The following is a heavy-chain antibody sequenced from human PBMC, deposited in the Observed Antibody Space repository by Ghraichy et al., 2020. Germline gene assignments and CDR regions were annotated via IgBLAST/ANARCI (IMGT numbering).Heavy chain of an antibody. CDR1: GFTVSSNY. V-gene: IGHV3-53*04. Sequence: GGSLRLSCAASGFTVSSNYMSWVRKAPGKGLEWFSVIYSGGSTYYADSVKGRFTISRHNSKNTLYLQMNSLRAEDTAVYYCARDGGVVPAAIGYYYGMDVWGQGTTVTVSS. J-gene: IGHJ6*02. CDR2: IYSGGST. D-gene: IGHD2-2*01. CDR3: ARDGGVVPAAIGYYYGMDV.